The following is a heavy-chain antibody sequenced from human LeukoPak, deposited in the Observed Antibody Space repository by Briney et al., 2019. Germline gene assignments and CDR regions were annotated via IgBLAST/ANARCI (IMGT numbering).Heavy chain of an antibody. J-gene: IGHJ4*02. D-gene: IGHD5-24*01. V-gene: IGHV3-23*01. CDR2: ISGSGSTT. CDR3: AKRQTERDFAY. Sequence: GGSLRLSCAASGFTFSSYAMNWVRQAPGKGLEWLSAISGSGSTTYDADSVKGRFTISRDNSKNTLYLQMNSLRAEDTAVYYCAKRQTERDFAYWGQGILVTVSS. CDR1: GFTFSSYA.